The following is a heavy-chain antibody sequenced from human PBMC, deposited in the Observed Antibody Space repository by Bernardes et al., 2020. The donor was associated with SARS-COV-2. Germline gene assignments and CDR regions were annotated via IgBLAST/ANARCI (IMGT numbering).Heavy chain of an antibody. CDR2: IYYSGST. CDR3: ARGGSRATWIQLWFSPPFDY. Sequence: SETLSLTCTVSGGSISSSSYYWGWIRQPQGKGLEWIGSIYYSGSTYYNPSLKSRVTISVDTSKNQFSLKLSSVTAADTAVYYCARGGSRATWIQLWFSPPFDYWGQGTLVTVSS. V-gene: IGHV4-39*01. D-gene: IGHD5-18*01. J-gene: IGHJ4*02. CDR1: GGSISSSSYY.